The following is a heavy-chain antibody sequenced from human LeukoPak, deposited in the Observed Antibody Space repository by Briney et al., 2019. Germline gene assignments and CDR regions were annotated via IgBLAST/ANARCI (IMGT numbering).Heavy chain of an antibody. D-gene: IGHD2-15*01. CDR3: ARGDWQLPAEYFQH. CDR2: IKPSGGTT. J-gene: IGHJ1*01. Sequence: ASVKVSCMASGYTFTSYYMHWVRQPPGQGLEWMEIIKPSGGTTSYAPKFQGRVTMTRDTSTSTVYMELSSLRSEDTAVYYCARGDWQLPAEYFQHWGQGTLVTVSS. V-gene: IGHV1-46*01. CDR1: GYTFTSYY.